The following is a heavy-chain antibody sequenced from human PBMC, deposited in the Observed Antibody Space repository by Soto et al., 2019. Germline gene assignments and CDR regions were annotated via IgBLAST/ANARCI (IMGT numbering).Heavy chain of an antibody. D-gene: IGHD6-19*01. J-gene: IGHJ4*02. V-gene: IGHV1-18*04. CDR2: ISAYNGNT. CDR1: GYTFTSYV. CDR3: ARDVAVAGTIPFDY. Sequence: ASVKVSCKASGYTFTSYVISWVRQAPGQGLEWMGWISAYNGNTNYAQKLQGRVTMTTDTSTSTAYMELRSLRSDDTAVYYCARDVAVAGTIPFDYWGQGTLVTV.